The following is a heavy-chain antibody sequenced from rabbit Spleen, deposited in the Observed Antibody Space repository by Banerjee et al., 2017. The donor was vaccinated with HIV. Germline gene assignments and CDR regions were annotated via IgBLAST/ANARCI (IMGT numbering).Heavy chain of an antibody. V-gene: IGHV1S45*01. Sequence: QEQLEESGGDLVKPEGSLTLTCTASGFSFSSDYGMCWVRQAPGKGLEWIGYINTGNGATYYASWVNGRFTISKTSTTVTLQMTSLTAADTATYFCARDSGSSFSSYGMDLWGQGTLVTVS. J-gene: IGHJ6*01. CDR3: ARDSGSSFSSYGMDL. CDR1: GFSFSSDYG. D-gene: IGHD8-1*01. CDR2: INTGNGAT.